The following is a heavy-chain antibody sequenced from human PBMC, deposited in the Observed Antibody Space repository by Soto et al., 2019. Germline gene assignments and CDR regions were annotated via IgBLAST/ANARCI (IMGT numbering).Heavy chain of an antibody. D-gene: IGHD1-1*01. CDR1: GGSISSYY. CDR2: IYYSGST. V-gene: IGHV4-59*01. CDR3: ARGYGPGAFDI. Sequence: PSETLSLTCTVSGGSISSYYWSWIRQPPGKGLEWIGYIYYSGSTNYNPSLKSRFTISVDTSKNQFSLKLSSVTAADTAVYYCARGYGPGAFDIWGQGTMVTVSS. J-gene: IGHJ3*02.